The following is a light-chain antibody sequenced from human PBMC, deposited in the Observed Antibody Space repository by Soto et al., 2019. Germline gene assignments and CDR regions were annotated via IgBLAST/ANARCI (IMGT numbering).Light chain of an antibody. J-gene: IGLJ1*01. V-gene: IGLV2-14*01. CDR3: SSFTSSITFV. Sequence: QSALTQPASVSGSPGPSITISCTGTSSDVGGYNYVSWYQQHPGKAPKLMIYDVSNRPSGVSNRFSGSKSGNTASLTISGLQAEDEADYYCSSFTSSITFVFGTGTKVTVL. CDR1: SSDVGGYNY. CDR2: DVS.